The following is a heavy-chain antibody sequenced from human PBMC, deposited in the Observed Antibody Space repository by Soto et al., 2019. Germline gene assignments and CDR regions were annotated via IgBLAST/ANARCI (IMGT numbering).Heavy chain of an antibody. CDR2: ISAYNGNT. CDR1: GYTFTSYF. V-gene: IGHV1-18*01. Sequence: QVQLVQSGAEVKKPGASVKVSCNASGYTFTSYFITWVRQAPGQGLEWMGWISAYNGNTNCAQMLQGRVTMTTDTSTATAYMEMRSLRSDDTAVYYCARQNYYSGMDVWGQGTTVTVSS. CDR3: ARQNYYSGMDV. J-gene: IGHJ6*02.